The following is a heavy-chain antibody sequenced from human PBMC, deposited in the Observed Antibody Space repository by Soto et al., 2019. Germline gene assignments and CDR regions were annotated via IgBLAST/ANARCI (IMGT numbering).Heavy chain of an antibody. J-gene: IGHJ5*02. CDR3: ARGLQRITIFGVVIIGDWFDP. D-gene: IGHD3-3*01. CDR1: GYTFSGYY. CDR2: INPNTGNT. V-gene: IGHV1-8*02. Sequence: GASVKVSCKASGYTFSGYYIHWVRQAPGRGLEWMGWINPNTGNTGYAQKFQGRVTMTTNTSISTAYMELSSLRAEDTAVYYCARGLQRITIFGVVIIGDWFDPWGQGTLVTV.